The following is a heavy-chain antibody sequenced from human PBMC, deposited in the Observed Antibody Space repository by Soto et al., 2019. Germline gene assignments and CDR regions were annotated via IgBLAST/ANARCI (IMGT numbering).Heavy chain of an antibody. J-gene: IGHJ4*02. CDR2: IKQDGSEK. CDR1: GFTFSSYW. V-gene: IGHV3-7*01. D-gene: IGHD3-10*01. CDR3: ARGPRVNYYGSGSYYGPTY. Sequence: GGSLRLSCAASGFTFSSYWMSWVRQAPGKGLEWVANIKQDGSEKYYVDSVKGRFTISRDNAKNSLYLQMNSLRAEDTAVYYCARGPRVNYYGSGSYYGPTYWGQGTLVTVSS.